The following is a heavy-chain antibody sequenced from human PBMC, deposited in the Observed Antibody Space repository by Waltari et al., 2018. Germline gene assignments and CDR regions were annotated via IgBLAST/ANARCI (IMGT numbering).Heavy chain of an antibody. V-gene: IGHV3-23*01. CDR3: AKDLHCGGSCYWYFDL. Sequence: EVQLLESGGGLAQPGGSLRLSCVASGFTFSSYAMTWVRQAPGKGLALVSGISGRGGTTYYADSVKGRFTISRDNSQNTLYLQMNSLRTEDTAVYYCAKDLHCGGSCYWYFDLWGRGTLITVSS. CDR2: ISGRGGTT. CDR1: GFTFSSYA. D-gene: IGHD2-15*01. J-gene: IGHJ2*01.